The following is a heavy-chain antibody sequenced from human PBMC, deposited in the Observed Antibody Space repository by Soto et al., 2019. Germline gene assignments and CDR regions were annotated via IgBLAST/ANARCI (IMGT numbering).Heavy chain of an antibody. CDR3: AKTGTGSITMIVVVITRFDY. CDR1: GFTFSSYA. J-gene: IGHJ4*02. Sequence: GSLRLSCAASGFTFSSYAMSWVRQAPGKGLEWVSAISGSGGSTYYADSVKGRFTISRDNSKNTLYLQMNSLRAEDTAVYYCAKTGTGSITMIVVVITRFDYWGQGTLVTVSS. V-gene: IGHV3-23*01. CDR2: ISGSGGST. D-gene: IGHD3-22*01.